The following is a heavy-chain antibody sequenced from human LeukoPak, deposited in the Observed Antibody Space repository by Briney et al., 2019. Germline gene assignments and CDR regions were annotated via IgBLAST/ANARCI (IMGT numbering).Heavy chain of an antibody. Sequence: GGSLRLSCAASGFTVSSNYMNWVRQAPGKGLEWASVFYSGGSTYYAESVKGRFTISRDNSKNTLYLQMNSLRAEDTAVYYCAKDDRGYGDYWFDYWGQGTLVTVSS. CDR1: GFTVSSNY. CDR3: AKDDRGYGDYWFDY. D-gene: IGHD4-17*01. CDR2: FYSGGST. V-gene: IGHV3-53*01. J-gene: IGHJ4*02.